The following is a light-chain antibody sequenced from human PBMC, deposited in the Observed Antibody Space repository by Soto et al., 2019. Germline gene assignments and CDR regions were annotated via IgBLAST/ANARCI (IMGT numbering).Light chain of an antibody. CDR3: QQRGSWPIT. CDR1: QSVSSY. Sequence: EIVLTQSPATLSLSPGERATLSCRASQSVSSYLAWYHQKPGQAPRLLIYDASNRATGIPARFSGSGSGTDFTLTVSSLEPEDFAVYFCQQRGSWPITFGQGTRLEIK. J-gene: IGKJ5*01. V-gene: IGKV3-11*01. CDR2: DAS.